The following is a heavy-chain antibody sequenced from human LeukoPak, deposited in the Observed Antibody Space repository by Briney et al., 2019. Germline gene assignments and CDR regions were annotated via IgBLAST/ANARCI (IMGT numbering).Heavy chain of an antibody. Sequence: GASVKVSCKASGYTFTGYYMHWVRQAPGQGLEWMGWINPNSGGTNYAQKFQGRVTMTRDTSISTAYMELSRLRSDDTAVYYCARDASGYYLSNFDYWGQGTLVTVSS. D-gene: IGHD3-3*01. CDR1: GYTFTGYY. V-gene: IGHV1-2*02. CDR2: INPNSGGT. J-gene: IGHJ4*02. CDR3: ARDASGYYLSNFDY.